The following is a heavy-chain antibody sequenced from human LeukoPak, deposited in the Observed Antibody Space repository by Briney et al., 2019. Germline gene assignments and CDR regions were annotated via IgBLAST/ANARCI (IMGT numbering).Heavy chain of an antibody. J-gene: IGHJ4*02. CDR3: TTVAAAGYMDY. Sequence: GGSLRLSCTASGFTFGDYAMSWVRQAPGKGLEWAGRIKSKTDGGTADYGAPVKGRFTISRDDSRNTLYLQMNSLKNEDTAVYYCTTVAAAGYMDYWGQGTLVTVSS. D-gene: IGHD6-13*01. CDR1: GFTFGDYA. CDR2: IKSKTDGGTA. V-gene: IGHV3-15*01.